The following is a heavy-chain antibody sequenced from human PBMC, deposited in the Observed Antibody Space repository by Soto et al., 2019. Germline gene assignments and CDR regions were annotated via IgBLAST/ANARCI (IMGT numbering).Heavy chain of an antibody. CDR2: IYHSGST. J-gene: IGHJ6*03. Sequence: TLSLTCAVSSGSISSSNWWSWVRQPPGKGLEWIGEIYHSGSTNYNPSLKSRVTISVDKSKNQFSLKLSSVTAADTAVYYCARLGYGSGSPYYYYYMDVWGKGTTVTVSS. CDR3: ARLGYGSGSPYYYYYMDV. V-gene: IGHV4-4*02. CDR1: SGSISSSNW. D-gene: IGHD3-10*01.